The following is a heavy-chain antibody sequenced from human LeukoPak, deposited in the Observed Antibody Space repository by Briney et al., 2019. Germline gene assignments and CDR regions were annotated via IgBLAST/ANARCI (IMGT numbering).Heavy chain of an antibody. CDR3: AKDLRDIIVVIAAPDY. Sequence: GGSLRLSCAASGFTFSGYAMSWVRQAPGKGLEWVSAISGSGGGTYYADSVKGRFTISRDNSKNTLYLQMNSLRAEDTAVYYCAKDLRDIIVVIAAPDYWGQGTLVTVSS. CDR1: GFTFSGYA. J-gene: IGHJ4*02. D-gene: IGHD2-15*01. V-gene: IGHV3-23*01. CDR2: ISGSGGGT.